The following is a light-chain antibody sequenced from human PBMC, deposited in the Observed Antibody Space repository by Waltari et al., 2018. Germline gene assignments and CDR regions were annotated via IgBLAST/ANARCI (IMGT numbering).Light chain of an antibody. CDR2: GAS. J-gene: IGKJ2*01. Sequence: EIVLTQSPGTLSLSPGERAALSCRTSQTISSNYLAWNQQKPGQAPRLLFYGASDRGTDIPERISASGSETDFTLTISRLEPEDCAVYFYQHYSSSTGFTFGQGTKVEIK. CDR3: QHYSSSTGFT. CDR1: QTISSNY. V-gene: IGKV3-20*01.